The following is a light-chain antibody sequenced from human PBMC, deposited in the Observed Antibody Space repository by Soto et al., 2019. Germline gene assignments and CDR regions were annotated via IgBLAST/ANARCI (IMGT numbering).Light chain of an antibody. V-gene: IGKV3-20*01. CDR3: QQYGGSPLYT. CDR2: GAS. Sequence: IVLTQSPGTLSLSPGDRATLSCRASQSVSSGDLAWYQQKPGQAPRLLIYGASTRATGIPDRFSGSGSGTDFTLTISRLEPEDFAVYYCQQYGGSPLYTFGQGTKLEIK. CDR1: QSVSSGD. J-gene: IGKJ2*01.